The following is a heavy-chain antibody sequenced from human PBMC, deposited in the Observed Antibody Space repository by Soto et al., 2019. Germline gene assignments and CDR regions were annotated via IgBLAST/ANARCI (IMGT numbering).Heavy chain of an antibody. CDR1: GFTFGDYA. V-gene: IGHV3-30*04. CDR2: ISYDGSNK. Sequence: GGSLRLSCAASGFTFGDYAMHWVRQAPGKGLEWVAVISYDGSNKYYVDSVKGRFTISRDNSKNTLYLQMNSLRAEDTAVYYCARDREMATIEEFDAFDIWGQGTMVTVSS. CDR3: ARDREMATIEEFDAFDI. J-gene: IGHJ3*02. D-gene: IGHD5-12*01.